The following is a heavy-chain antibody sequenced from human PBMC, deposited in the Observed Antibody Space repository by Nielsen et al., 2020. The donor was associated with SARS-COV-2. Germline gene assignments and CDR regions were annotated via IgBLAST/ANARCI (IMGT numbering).Heavy chain of an antibody. Sequence: LSLTCAASGFTFSDHYMDWVRQAPGKGLEWVGRTRNKANSYTTEYAASVKGRFTISRDDSKNSLYLQMNSLKTEDTAVYYCARRPLRWLGGYFDYWGQGTLVTVSS. CDR1: GFTFSDHY. CDR2: TRNKANSYTT. D-gene: IGHD4-17*01. V-gene: IGHV3-72*01. CDR3: ARRPLRWLGGYFDY. J-gene: IGHJ4*02.